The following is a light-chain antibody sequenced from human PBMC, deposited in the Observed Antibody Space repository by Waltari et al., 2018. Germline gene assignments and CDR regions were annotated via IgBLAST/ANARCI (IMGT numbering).Light chain of an antibody. Sequence: QSVLTQPPSASGTPGQRVIISCSGSSSNIAIHTVNWYQHLPGTAPKLLIYRDNQRPAGVPGRFSGSKSGTSASLAITDRQSEDEADYYCAGWDDSLNGVFGGGTKLTVL. CDR2: RDN. CDR1: SSNIAIHT. V-gene: IGLV1-44*01. J-gene: IGLJ3*02. CDR3: AGWDDSLNGV.